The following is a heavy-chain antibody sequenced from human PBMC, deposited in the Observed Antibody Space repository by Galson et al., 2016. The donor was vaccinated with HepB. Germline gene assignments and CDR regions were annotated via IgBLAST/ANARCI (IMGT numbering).Heavy chain of an antibody. Sequence: SLRLSCAASGFSVSNNYMSWVRQAPGKGLEGVSVIYSGGSTHYADSVKGRFTVSRANSKNTLYLQMNSLRVEDTAVYYCATSPSQGYWGQGTLVTVSS. CDR3: ATSPSQGY. J-gene: IGHJ4*02. CDR1: GFSVSNNY. V-gene: IGHV3-53*01. CDR2: IYSGGST.